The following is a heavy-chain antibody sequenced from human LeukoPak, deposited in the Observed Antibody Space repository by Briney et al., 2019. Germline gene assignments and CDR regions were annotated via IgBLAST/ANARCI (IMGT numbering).Heavy chain of an antibody. CDR3: TKDINYIWGTKTVLGH. CDR2: ISWNSNSI. CDR1: GFTFDDYA. Sequence: LRLSCAASGFTFDDYAMHWVRQAPGKGLEWVSGISWNSNSIGYVDSVKGRFTISRDNAKNSLYLQMNSLRPEDTAFYFCTKDINYIWGTKTVLGHWGQGTVVTVSS. D-gene: IGHD3-16*01. J-gene: IGHJ4*02. V-gene: IGHV3-9*01.